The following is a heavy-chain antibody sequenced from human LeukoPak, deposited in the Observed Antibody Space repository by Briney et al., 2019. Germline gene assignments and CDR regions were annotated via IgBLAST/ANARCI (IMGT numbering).Heavy chain of an antibody. J-gene: IGHJ4*02. D-gene: IGHD1-26*01. CDR2: IQFDGDNK. CDR1: GFTLSRYA. CDR3: AKRWDTTWSYVDF. V-gene: IGHV3-30*02. Sequence: PGGSLRLSCVASGFTLSRYAMHWVRQAPGKGLEWVAFIQFDGDNKYYADSVKGRFTISRDNSQNTLYLQMNSLTVEDTAVYYCAKRWDTTWSYVDFWGQGTLVTVSS.